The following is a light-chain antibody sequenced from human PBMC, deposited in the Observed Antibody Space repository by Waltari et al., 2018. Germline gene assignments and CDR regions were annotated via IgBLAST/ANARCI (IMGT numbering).Light chain of an antibody. CDR2: GVN. V-gene: IGLV2-14*01. CDR3: SSYTTSGTRV. Sequence: QSAPTQPASVSGSPGQSITISCTGTSSDVGAYDFVSWHQQYPGKAPKVMIYGVNNRPSGVSSRLSGSKAGNTASLIISGLQADDEADYYCSSYTTSGTRVFGTGTKVTVL. J-gene: IGLJ1*01. CDR1: SSDVGAYDF.